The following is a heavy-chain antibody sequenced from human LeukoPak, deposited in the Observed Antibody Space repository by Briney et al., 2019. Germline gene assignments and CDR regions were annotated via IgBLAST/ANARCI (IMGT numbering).Heavy chain of an antibody. Sequence: ASVKVSCTASGYTFTGYYMHWVRQAPGQGLEWMGWINPNSGGTNYAQKFQGRVTMTRDTSISTAYMELSRLRSDDTAVYYCARDIPGAPKYYYYGMDVWGQGTTVTVSS. J-gene: IGHJ6*02. D-gene: IGHD1-14*01. CDR3: ARDIPGAPKYYYYGMDV. CDR1: GYTFTGYY. CDR2: INPNSGGT. V-gene: IGHV1-2*02.